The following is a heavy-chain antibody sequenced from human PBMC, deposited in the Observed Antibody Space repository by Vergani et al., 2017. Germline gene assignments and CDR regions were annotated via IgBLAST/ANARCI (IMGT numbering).Heavy chain of an antibody. V-gene: IGHV3-23*01. J-gene: IGHJ3*02. CDR3: AKHYYDSSGRADAFDI. CDR2: ISGGGGNT. D-gene: IGHD3-22*01. Sequence: EVQLLESGGGLVQPGGSLRLSCAASGFTFNSYAMSWVRQAPGKGLEWVSAISGGGGNTDYADSVKGRFTISRDNSKNTLNLQMNSLRAEDTAVYYCAKHYYDSSGRADAFDIWGQGTMVTVSS. CDR1: GFTFNSYA.